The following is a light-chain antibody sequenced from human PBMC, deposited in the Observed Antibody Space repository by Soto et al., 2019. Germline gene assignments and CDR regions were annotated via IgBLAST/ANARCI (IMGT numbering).Light chain of an antibody. CDR3: QQYNNWPPRT. Sequence: DIVLTQSPATLSVSPGERATLSCRASQSVSTNLAWYQQKPGQSPRLLIYGTSTRATDIPARFSGSGSGTDFTLTISSLQSEDFAVYYCQQYNNWPPRTFGQGTKWIS. V-gene: IGKV3-15*01. J-gene: IGKJ1*01. CDR2: GTS. CDR1: QSVSTN.